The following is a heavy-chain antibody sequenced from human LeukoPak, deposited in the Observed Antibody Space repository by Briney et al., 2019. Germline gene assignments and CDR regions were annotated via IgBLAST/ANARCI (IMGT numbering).Heavy chain of an antibody. V-gene: IGHV3-11*06. D-gene: IGHD6-13*01. CDR1: GFXFSDYY. CDR3: ARLGSIAAAGTPDY. CDR2: ISGTSSYT. J-gene: IGHJ4*02. Sequence: GGSLRLSCAASGFXFSDYYISWIRQAPGKGLEWVSYISGTSSYTTYADSVKDRFTISRDNAKNSLYLQMNSLRGEDTAVYYCARLGSIAAAGTPDYWGQGTLVTVSS.